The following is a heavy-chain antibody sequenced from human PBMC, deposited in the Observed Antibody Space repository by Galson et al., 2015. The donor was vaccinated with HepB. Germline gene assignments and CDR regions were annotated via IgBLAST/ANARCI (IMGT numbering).Heavy chain of an antibody. D-gene: IGHD5-18*01. CDR2: IWYDGSNK. Sequence: SLRLSCAASGFTFSSYGMHWVRQAPGKGLEWVAVIWYDGSNKYYADSVKGRFTISRDNSKNTLYLQMNSLRAEDTAVYYCARAQGIPPAFDYWGQGTLVTVSS. CDR3: ARAQGIPPAFDY. V-gene: IGHV3-33*08. J-gene: IGHJ4*02. CDR1: GFTFSSYG.